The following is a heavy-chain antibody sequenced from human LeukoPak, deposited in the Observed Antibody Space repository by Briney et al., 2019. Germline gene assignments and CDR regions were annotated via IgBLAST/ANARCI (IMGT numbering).Heavy chain of an antibody. D-gene: IGHD1-26*01. J-gene: IGHJ4*02. CDR3: ASTVGKTYYFDY. Sequence: PGGSLRLSCAASGFTFSSYAMSWVRQAPGKGLEWVSYISSSGSTIYYADSVKGRFTISRDNAKNSLYLQMNSLRAEDTAVYYCASTVGKTYYFDYWGQGTLVTVSS. V-gene: IGHV3-48*03. CDR2: ISSSGSTI. CDR1: GFTFSSYA.